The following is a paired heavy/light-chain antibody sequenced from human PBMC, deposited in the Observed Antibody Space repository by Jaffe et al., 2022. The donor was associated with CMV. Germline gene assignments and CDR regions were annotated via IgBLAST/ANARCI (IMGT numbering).Light chain of an antibody. Sequence: DIQMTQSPSTLSASVGDRVTITCRASQSISSWLAWYQQKPGKAPKLLIYKASSLESGVPSRFSGSGSGTEFTLTISSLQPDDFATYYCQQYNSYSLTFGGGTKVEIK. J-gene: IGKJ4*01. CDR2: KAS. CDR3: QQYNSYSLT. V-gene: IGKV1-5*03. CDR1: QSISSW.
Heavy chain of an antibody. V-gene: IGHV4-39*01. Sequence: QLQLQESGPGLVKPSETLSLTCTVSGGSISSSSYYWGWIRQPPGKGLEWIGSIYYSGSTYYNPSLKSRVTISVDTSKNQFSLKLSSVTAADTAVYYCARQISPPDFWSGYPYYYYYYYMDVWGKGTTVTVSS. D-gene: IGHD3-3*01. CDR1: GGSISSSSYY. CDR3: ARQISPPDFWSGYPYYYYYYYMDV. J-gene: IGHJ6*03. CDR2: IYYSGST.